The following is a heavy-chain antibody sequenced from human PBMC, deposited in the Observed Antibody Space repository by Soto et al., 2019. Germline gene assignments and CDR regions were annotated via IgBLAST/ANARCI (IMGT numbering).Heavy chain of an antibody. J-gene: IGHJ5*02. D-gene: IGHD1-26*01. Sequence: SETLSLTCAVSGGSISSGGYSWSWIRQPPGKGLEWIGYIYHSGSTYYNPSLKSRVTISVDRSKNQFSLKLSSVTAAVTAVYYCARAWSWNWFDPWGQGTLVTVSS. CDR3: ARAWSWNWFDP. V-gene: IGHV4-30-2*01. CDR1: GGSISSGGYS. CDR2: IYHSGST.